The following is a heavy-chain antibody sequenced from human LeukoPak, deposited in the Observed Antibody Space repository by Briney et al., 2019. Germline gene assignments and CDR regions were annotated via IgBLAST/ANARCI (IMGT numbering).Heavy chain of an antibody. D-gene: IGHD6-13*01. CDR2: ITPIPGVA. V-gene: IGHV1-69*02. J-gene: IGHJ6*02. CDR3: ARSLAAAGTRAQDYYYCGMDG. Sequence: PLKISPTAPRGTLCRSTVCCVRQAPGEGREWMGRITPIPGVANYAQKFKGRVTITADKSTSTAYMDLSSLRSEDTAVYYCARSLAAAGTRAQDYYYCGMDGCGQGTTVTVS. CDR1: RGTLCRST.